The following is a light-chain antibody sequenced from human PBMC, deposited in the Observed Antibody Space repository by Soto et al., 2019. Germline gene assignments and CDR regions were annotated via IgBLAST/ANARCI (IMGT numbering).Light chain of an antibody. J-gene: IGLJ2*01. CDR3: AAWDASMNGPV. Sequence: QSVLSQPPSASGTPGQRVIISCSGSNSNIGRNTVNWYQLLPGTAPKLLIYTNNQRPSGVPDRFSDSKSGTSASLAISGLQSEDEADYYCAAWDASMNGPVFGGGTKLTVL. V-gene: IGLV1-44*01. CDR1: NSNIGRNT. CDR2: TNN.